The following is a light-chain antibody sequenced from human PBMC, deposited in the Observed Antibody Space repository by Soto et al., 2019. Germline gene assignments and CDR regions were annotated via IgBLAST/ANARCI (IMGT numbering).Light chain of an antibody. Sequence: EIVLTPSPGTLSLSPGERATLSCRASQSVSSSYLAWYQQKPGQAPRLLIYGASSRATGIPDRFSGSGSGTEFTLTISSLQSEDFAVYHCQQYNDWPPWTFGQGTKVDIK. J-gene: IGKJ1*01. CDR2: GAS. V-gene: IGKV3-20*01. CDR1: QSVSSSY. CDR3: QQYNDWPPWT.